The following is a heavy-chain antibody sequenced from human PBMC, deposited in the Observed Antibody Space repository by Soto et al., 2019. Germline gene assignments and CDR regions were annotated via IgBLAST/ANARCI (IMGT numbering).Heavy chain of an antibody. CDR1: GFTFSSYW. J-gene: IGHJ4*02. V-gene: IGHV3-74*01. D-gene: IGHD6-19*01. Sequence: PGGSLRLSCAASGFTFSSYWMHWVRQAPGKGLEWVSRISTSGSTTTYADSVKGRFTISRDNAKNSLYLHMNSLRAEDTAVYYCARSIAVAYLFDSWGQGTLVTVSS. CDR3: ARSIAVAYLFDS. CDR2: ISTSGSTT.